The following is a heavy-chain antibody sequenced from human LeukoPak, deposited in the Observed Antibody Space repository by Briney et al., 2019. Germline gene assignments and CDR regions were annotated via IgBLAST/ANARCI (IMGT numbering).Heavy chain of an antibody. CDR3: ARGGDNWGFFDY. CDR1: GXTFSSYG. V-gene: IGHV3-30*04. CDR2: ISYDGRNK. J-gene: IGHJ4*02. D-gene: IGHD7-27*01. Sequence: PGGSLRLSCAASGXTFSSYGLHWVRQAPGKGLEWVAVISYDGRNKYYADSVKGRFTISRDNSKNTLYLQMNSLRAEDTAVYYCARGGDNWGFFDYWGQGTLVTVSS.